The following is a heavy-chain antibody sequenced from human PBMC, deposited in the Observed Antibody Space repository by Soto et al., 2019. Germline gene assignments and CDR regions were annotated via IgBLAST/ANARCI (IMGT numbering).Heavy chain of an antibody. J-gene: IGHJ4*02. Sequence: GGSLRLSCAASGFTFSSYAMSWVRQAPGKGLEWVSAISGSGGSTYYADSVKGRFTISRDNSKNTLYLQMNSLRAEDTAVYYCAKPSGFYDILTGYYNRPYDYSGQGTLVTVSS. CDR2: ISGSGGST. D-gene: IGHD3-9*01. CDR3: AKPSGFYDILTGYYNRPYDY. CDR1: GFTFSSYA. V-gene: IGHV3-23*01.